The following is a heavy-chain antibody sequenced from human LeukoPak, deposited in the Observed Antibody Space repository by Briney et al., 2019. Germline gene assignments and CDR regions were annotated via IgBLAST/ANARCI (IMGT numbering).Heavy chain of an antibody. Sequence: GGSLRLSCAASGFTFNSFEMNWVRQAPGKGLEWVSYISGSGATIYYADSVKGRFTISRDNRRNSLFLQMNSLRAEDTALYYCARDRAVETTPDRGSSFDSWGQGTLVTVSS. CDR2: ISGSGATI. V-gene: IGHV3-48*03. CDR1: GFTFNSFE. D-gene: IGHD4-23*01. J-gene: IGHJ4*02. CDR3: ARDRAVETTPDRGSSFDS.